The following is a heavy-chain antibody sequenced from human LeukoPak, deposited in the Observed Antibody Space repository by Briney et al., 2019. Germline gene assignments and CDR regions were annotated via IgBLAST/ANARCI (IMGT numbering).Heavy chain of an antibody. D-gene: IGHD1-26*01. V-gene: IGHV3-11*04. Sequence: GGSLRLSCEASGFSFSNYFMSWIRQAPGKGLEWVSYITNSGRSTNYADAVKGRFTISRDNAKKSVYLEMTDLRPEDTAVYYCAREASGNYYVFDSWGQGTLVTVSS. CDR2: ITNSGRST. CDR3: AREASGNYYVFDS. CDR1: GFSFSNYF. J-gene: IGHJ4*02.